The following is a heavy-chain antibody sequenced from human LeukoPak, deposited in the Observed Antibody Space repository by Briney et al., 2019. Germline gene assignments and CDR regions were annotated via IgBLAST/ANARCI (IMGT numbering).Heavy chain of an antibody. CDR1: GFTFSSCC. CDR2: ISYDGSNK. J-gene: IGHJ4*02. V-gene: IGHV3-30*18. Sequence: GGSLRLSCAASGFTFSSCCMHWVRQAPGKGLEWVAVISYDGSNKYYADSVKGRFTISRDNSKNTLYLQMNSLRAEDTAVYYCANKAAAGMVDYWGQGTLVTVSS. CDR3: ANKAAAGMVDY. D-gene: IGHD6-13*01.